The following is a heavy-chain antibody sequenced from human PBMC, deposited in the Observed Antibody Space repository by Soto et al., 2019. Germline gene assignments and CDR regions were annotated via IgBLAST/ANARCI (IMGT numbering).Heavy chain of an antibody. J-gene: IGHJ4*02. CDR2: IYYSGST. CDR3: ARQELLWFGEFRFGY. D-gene: IGHD3-10*01. V-gene: IGHV4-39*01. Sequence: QLQLQESGPGLVKPSETLSLTCTVSGGSISSSSYYWGWIRQPPGKGLEWIGSIYYSGSTYYNPSLKSRVTISVDTSKNQFSLKLSSVTAADTAVYYCARQELLWFGEFRFGYWGQGTLVTVSS. CDR1: GGSISSSSYY.